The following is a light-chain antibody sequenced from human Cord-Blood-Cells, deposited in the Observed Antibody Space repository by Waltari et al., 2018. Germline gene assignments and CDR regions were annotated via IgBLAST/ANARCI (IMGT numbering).Light chain of an antibody. CDR2: WAP. J-gene: IGKJ2*03. Sequence: DIVMTQSPDSLAVSLGERATINCKSSQSVLYSSNNKNYSAWYQQQPGQPPKLLIYWAPTRESGVPDRFSGSGSGTDFTLTISSLQAEDVAVYYCHQYYSPPYSFGQGTKLEIK. CDR3: HQYYSPPYS. V-gene: IGKV4-1*01. CDR1: QSVLYSSNNKNY.